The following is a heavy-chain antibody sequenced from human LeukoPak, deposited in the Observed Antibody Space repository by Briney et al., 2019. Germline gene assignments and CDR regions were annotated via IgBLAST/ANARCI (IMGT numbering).Heavy chain of an antibody. CDR3: ARSRANSTSTSGGLRYFDWLFPLGY. CDR2: IWYDGSNK. V-gene: IGHV3-33*01. D-gene: IGHD3-9*01. CDR1: GFTFSSYG. Sequence: GGSLRLSCAASGFTFSSYGMHWVRQAPGKGLEWVAVIWYDGSNKYYADSVKGRFTISRDNSKNTLYLQMNSLRAEDTAVYYCARSRANSTSTSGGLRYFDWLFPLGYWGQGTLVTVSS. J-gene: IGHJ4*02.